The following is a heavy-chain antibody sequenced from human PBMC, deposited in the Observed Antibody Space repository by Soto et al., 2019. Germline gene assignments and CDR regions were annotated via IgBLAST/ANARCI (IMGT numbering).Heavy chain of an antibody. V-gene: IGHV1-24*01. CDR2: FDPEAGKT. Sequence: QVQLVQSGAEVKKPGASLKVSCKVFGYTLTELSMHWVRQPPGKGLEWMGGFDPEAGKTIYAQKLHGSVTMIEDTCTDTTYMELSRLKSEDTAVYFCASGYSYGYYFDFWGQGTLVTVSS. D-gene: IGHD5-18*01. CDR3: ASGYSYGYYFDF. J-gene: IGHJ4*02. CDR1: GYTLTELS.